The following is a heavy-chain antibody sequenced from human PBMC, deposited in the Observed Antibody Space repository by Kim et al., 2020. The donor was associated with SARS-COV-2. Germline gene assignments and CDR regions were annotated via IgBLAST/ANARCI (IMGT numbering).Heavy chain of an antibody. Sequence: SETLSLTCAVYGGSFSGYYWSWIRQPPGKGLEWIGEINHSGSTNYNPSLKSRVTISVDTSKNQFSLKLSSVTAADTAVYYCAVPGTVVTRYYYYGMDVWGQGTTVTVSS. CDR3: AVPGTVVTRYYYYGMDV. V-gene: IGHV4-34*01. D-gene: IGHD2-21*02. CDR1: GGSFSGYY. CDR2: INHSGST. J-gene: IGHJ6*02.